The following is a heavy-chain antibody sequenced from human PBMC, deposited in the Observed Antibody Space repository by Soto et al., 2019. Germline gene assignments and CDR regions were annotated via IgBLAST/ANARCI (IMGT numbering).Heavy chain of an antibody. CDR1: GGSISSYY. Sequence: SETLSLTCTVSGGSISSYYWSWIRQPPGKGLEWIGYIYYSGSTNYNPSLKSRVTISVDTSKNQFSLKPSSVTAADTAVYYCARVGGRTVIGSKNWFDPWGQGTLVTVSS. D-gene: IGHD4-4*01. V-gene: IGHV4-59*01. J-gene: IGHJ5*02. CDR3: ARVGGRTVIGSKNWFDP. CDR2: IYYSGST.